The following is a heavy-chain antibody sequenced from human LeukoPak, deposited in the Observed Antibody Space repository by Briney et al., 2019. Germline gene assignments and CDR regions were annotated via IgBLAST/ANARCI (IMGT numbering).Heavy chain of an antibody. CDR1: GFTFSSYG. V-gene: IGHV3-30*02. D-gene: IGHD6-19*01. CDR3: ARQYSSGWYYFDY. J-gene: IGHJ4*02. Sequence: PGGSLRLSCAASGFTFSSYGIHWVRQAPGKGLEWVAFIRYDGNNEYYVDSVKGRFTIARDNSKNTLYLQMNSLRAEDTAVYYCARQYSSGWYYFDYWGQGTLVTVSS. CDR2: IRYDGNNE.